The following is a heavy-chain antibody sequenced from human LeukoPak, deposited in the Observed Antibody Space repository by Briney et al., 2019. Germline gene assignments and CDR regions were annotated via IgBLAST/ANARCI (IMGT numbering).Heavy chain of an antibody. D-gene: IGHD3-9*01. CDR1: GDTFTGYY. J-gene: IGHJ4*02. CDR3: ASGYDILTGYLSPVGY. V-gene: IGHV1-2*02. Sequence: ASVKVSCKASGDTFTGYYMHWVRQAPGQGLEWMGWINPNSGGTNYARKFQGRVTMTRDTSISTAHMELSRLRSDDTAVYYCASGYDILTGYLSPVGYWGQGTLVTVSS. CDR2: INPNSGGT.